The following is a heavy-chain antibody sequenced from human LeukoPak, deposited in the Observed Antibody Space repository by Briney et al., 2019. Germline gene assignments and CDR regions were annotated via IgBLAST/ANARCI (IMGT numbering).Heavy chain of an antibody. CDR2: SRNKANSDTT. V-gene: IGHV3-72*01. CDR1: GFTFSGYG. CDR3: AKGYSGLLVYALDV. J-gene: IGHJ3*01. Sequence: PGGSLRLSCVVSGFTFSGYGLSWVRQAPGKGPEWVGRSRNKANSDTTGYAASVKGRFSISRDDSKNLQFLQMNSLRTEDTAVYYCAKGYSGLLVYALDVWGPGTRVTVSS. D-gene: IGHD5-12*01.